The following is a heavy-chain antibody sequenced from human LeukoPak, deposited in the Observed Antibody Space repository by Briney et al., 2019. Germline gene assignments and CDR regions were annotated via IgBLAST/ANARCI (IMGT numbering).Heavy chain of an antibody. Sequence: SETLSLTCNVSGGSISGYHWSWIRQPPGKGLEWLGYIYYSGSSNYNPSLKSRVTMSADTSKNQFSLKLSSVTAADTAVYYCARRMVATSSGFDYWGQGTLVTVSS. CDR2: IYYSGSS. V-gene: IGHV4-59*01. CDR1: GGSISGYH. CDR3: ARRMVATSSGFDY. J-gene: IGHJ4*02. D-gene: IGHD5-12*01.